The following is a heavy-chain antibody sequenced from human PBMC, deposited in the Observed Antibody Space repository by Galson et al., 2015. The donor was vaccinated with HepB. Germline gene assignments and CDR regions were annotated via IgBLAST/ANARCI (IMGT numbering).Heavy chain of an antibody. CDR1: GYSFTTYW. D-gene: IGHD3-10*01. CDR2: IYPGDSDT. J-gene: IGHJ6*02. Sequence: QSGAEVKNPGESLKLSCKASGYSFTTYWIAWVRQTPGKGLEWMGIIYPGDSDTRYSPSFRGQVTISADKATNTAVLQWSSLKASDTAMYYCVRRDTMIRGGHGMDVWGQGTTVIGSS. CDR3: VRRDTMIRGGHGMDV. V-gene: IGHV5-51*03.